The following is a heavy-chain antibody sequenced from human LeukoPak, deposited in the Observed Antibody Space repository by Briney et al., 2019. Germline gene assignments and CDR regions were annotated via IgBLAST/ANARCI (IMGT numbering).Heavy chain of an antibody. Sequence: GGSLRLSCAASGFTVSSNFMSWVRQAPGKGLEWVSVIYSGGSTYYADSVKGRFTISRDNSKNTLYLQMNSLRAEDTAVYYCAKSRAVAGTAKIGYYLDYWGQGTLVTVSS. CDR1: GFTVSSNF. CDR2: IYSGGST. CDR3: AKSRAVAGTAKIGYYLDY. D-gene: IGHD6-19*01. V-gene: IGHV3-53*01. J-gene: IGHJ4*02.